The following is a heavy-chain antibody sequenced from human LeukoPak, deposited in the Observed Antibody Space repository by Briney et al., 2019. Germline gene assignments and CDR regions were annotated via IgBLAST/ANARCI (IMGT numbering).Heavy chain of an antibody. J-gene: IGHJ6*02. CDR3: AKGLWSRTDYYYYDMDV. CDR2: ISYDGSNK. CDR1: GFTFSSYG. D-gene: IGHD5-18*01. V-gene: IGHV3-30*18. Sequence: GGSLRLSCAASGFTFSSYGMHWVRQAPGKGLEWVAVISYDGSNKYYADSVKGRLTISRDNSKNTLYLQMNSLRAEDTAVYYCAKGLWSRTDYYYYDMDVWGQGTTVTVSS.